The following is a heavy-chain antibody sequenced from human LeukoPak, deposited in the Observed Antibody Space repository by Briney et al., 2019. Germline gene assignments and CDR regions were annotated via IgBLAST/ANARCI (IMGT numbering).Heavy chain of an antibody. Sequence: GGSLRLSCAASGFTFSAYSLRWVRQAPGKGLEWLSYISSTGSTIYYAGSVKGRFTISRDNAKNSLYLQMNSLRAEDTAVYYCVGCKAPFFYFDYWSQGILVTVSS. CDR1: GFTFSAYS. CDR3: VGCKAPFFYFDY. V-gene: IGHV3-48*01. CDR2: ISSTGSTI. J-gene: IGHJ4*02. D-gene: IGHD2/OR15-2a*01.